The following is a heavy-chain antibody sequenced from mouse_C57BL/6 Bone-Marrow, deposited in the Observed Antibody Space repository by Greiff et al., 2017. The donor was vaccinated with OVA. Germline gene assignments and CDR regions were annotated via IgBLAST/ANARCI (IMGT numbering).Heavy chain of an antibody. CDR2: ISSGGDYI. CDR3: TREWGYGFAY. J-gene: IGHJ3*01. Sequence: DVQLVESGEGLVKPGGSLKLSCAASGFTFSSYAMSWVRQTPEKRLEWVAYISSGGDYIYYADTVKGRFTISRDNARNTLYLQMSSLKSEDTAMYYCTREWGYGFAYWGQGTLVTVSA. D-gene: IGHD3-1*01. CDR1: GFTFSSYA. V-gene: IGHV5-9-1*02.